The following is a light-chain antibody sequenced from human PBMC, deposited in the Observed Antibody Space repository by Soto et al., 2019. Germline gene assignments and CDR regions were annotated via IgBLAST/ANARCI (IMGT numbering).Light chain of an antibody. CDR3: CSSASRTTPVV. CDR2: EGN. J-gene: IGLJ2*01. Sequence: QSALTQPASVSGSPGQSITISCTGTSDVVGNYNLVSWYQQHPGKAPKLIIYEGNKRPSGVSNRFSGSKSANMASLTISGLRAEDEADYYGCSSASRTTPVVFGGGTKLTVL. V-gene: IGLV2-23*01. CDR1: SDVVGNYNL.